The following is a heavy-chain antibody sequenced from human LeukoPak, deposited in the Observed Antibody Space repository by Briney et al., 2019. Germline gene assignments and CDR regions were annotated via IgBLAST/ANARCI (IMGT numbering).Heavy chain of an antibody. D-gene: IGHD3-22*01. CDR2: IWYDGSNK. J-gene: IGHJ4*02. V-gene: IGHV3-33*01. CDR1: GFTFSSYG. CDR3: ARAVHYYENSGPDY. Sequence: GGSLRLSCAASGFTFSSYGMHRVRQAPGKGLEWVAVIWYDGSNKYYADSVKGRFTISRDNSKNTLYLQMNSVRPEDTTVYYCARAVHYYENSGPDYWGQGTLVIVSS.